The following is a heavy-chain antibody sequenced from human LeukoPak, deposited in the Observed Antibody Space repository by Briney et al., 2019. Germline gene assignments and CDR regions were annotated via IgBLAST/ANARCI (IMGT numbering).Heavy chain of an antibody. CDR3: ASGKYYYDSSGYYNY. J-gene: IGHJ4*02. Sequence: GGSLRLSCAASGFDFYRYALHWVRQAPGKGLEWVAVISYDGSNKYYADSVKGRFTISRDNSKNTLYLQMNSLRAEDTAVYYCASGKYYYDSSGYYNYWGQGTLVTVSS. CDR2: ISYDGSNK. CDR1: GFDFYRYA. D-gene: IGHD3-22*01. V-gene: IGHV3-30*04.